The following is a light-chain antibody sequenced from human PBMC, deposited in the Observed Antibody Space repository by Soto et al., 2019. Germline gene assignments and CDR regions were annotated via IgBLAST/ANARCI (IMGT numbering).Light chain of an antibody. CDR3: QHYNTYSWT. CDR2: AAS. Sequence: LPPFRIAYVGDRVTITCRASQGISSYLAWYQQKPGKAPKLLIYAASTLRSGVPSRFSGSGSGTEFTLTISSLQPDDFATYFCQHYNTYSWTFGQGTKVDIK. J-gene: IGKJ1*01. V-gene: IGKV1-9*01. CDR1: QGISSY.